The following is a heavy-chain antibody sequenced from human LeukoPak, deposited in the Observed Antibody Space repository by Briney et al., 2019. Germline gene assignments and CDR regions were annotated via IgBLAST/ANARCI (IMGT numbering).Heavy chain of an antibody. V-gene: IGHV3-74*01. Sequence: GGSLRLSCAASGFTFSDYWMSWVRHAPGKGLVWVSRISPDGKSTNYADSVKGRFTISRDNAKNTLYLQMNSLTDEHAAVYYCATSSTSGPYYFDYWGEGTLVTVPS. CDR2: ISPDGKST. D-gene: IGHD1-26*01. CDR1: GFTFSDYW. J-gene: IGHJ4*02. CDR3: ATSSTSGPYYFDY.